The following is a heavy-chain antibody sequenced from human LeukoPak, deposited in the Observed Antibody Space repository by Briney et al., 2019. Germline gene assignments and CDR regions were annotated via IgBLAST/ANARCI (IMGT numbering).Heavy chain of an antibody. CDR1: GFTFSSYG. V-gene: IGHV3-30*18. CDR2: ISYDGSNK. CDR3: AKYEGHMY. J-gene: IGHJ4*02. D-gene: IGHD2-21*01. Sequence: GGSLRLSCAASGFTFSSYGVHWVRQAPGKGLEWVAVISYDGSNKYYADSVKGRFTISRDNSKNTLYLQMNSLRAEDTAVYYCAKYEGHMYWGQGTLVTVSS.